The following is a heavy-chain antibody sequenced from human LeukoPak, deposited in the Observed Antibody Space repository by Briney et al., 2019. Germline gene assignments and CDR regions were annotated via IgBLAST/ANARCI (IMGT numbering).Heavy chain of an antibody. CDR1: GFTFSDYY. Sequence: GGSLRLSCAASGFTFSDYYMSWVRQAPGKGLEWVSYISSSGSTIYYADSVKGRFTISRDNAKNSLYLQMNSLRAEDTAVYYCARDKDDYGSGNHWFDPWGQGTLVTVSS. D-gene: IGHD3-10*01. J-gene: IGHJ5*02. V-gene: IGHV3-11*01. CDR3: ARDKDDYGSGNHWFDP. CDR2: ISSSGSTI.